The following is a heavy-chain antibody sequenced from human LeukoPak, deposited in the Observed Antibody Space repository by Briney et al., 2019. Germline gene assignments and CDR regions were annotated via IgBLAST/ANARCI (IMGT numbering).Heavy chain of an antibody. CDR2: TYYRSKWYN. J-gene: IGHJ4*02. V-gene: IGHV6-1*01. D-gene: IGHD3-22*01. Sequence: SQTLSLTCAISGDSVSSNSAAWNWIRQSPSRGLEWLGRTYYRSKWYNDYAVSVKSRITIDPDTSKNQLSLQLNSVTPEDTAVYYCAREGWPQYYYDSSGYLGYWGQGTLVTVSS. CDR3: AREGWPQYYYDSSGYLGY. CDR1: GDSVSSNSAA.